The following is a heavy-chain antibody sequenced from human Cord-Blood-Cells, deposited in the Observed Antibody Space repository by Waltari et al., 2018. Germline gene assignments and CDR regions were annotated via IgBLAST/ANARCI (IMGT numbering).Heavy chain of an antibody. Sequence: QVQLQQWGAGLLKPSETLSLTCAVYGGSFSGYYWSWIRHPPGKGLEWIGEINHSGSTNYNPSLKSRVTISVDTSKNQFSLKLSSVTAADTAVYYCARGPARPLWGQGTLVTVSS. J-gene: IGHJ4*02. CDR1: GGSFSGYY. V-gene: IGHV4-34*01. CDR2: INHSGST. CDR3: ARGPARPL. D-gene: IGHD6-6*01.